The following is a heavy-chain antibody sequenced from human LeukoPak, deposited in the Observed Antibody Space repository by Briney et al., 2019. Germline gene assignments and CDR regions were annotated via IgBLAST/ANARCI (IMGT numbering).Heavy chain of an antibody. V-gene: IGHV1-18*01. Sequence: ASVKVSCKASGYTFTNYGISWVRQAPGQGLEWMGWISTYTGNTNYAQRLQGRLTMTTDTSTSTAYMELESLRSDDTAVYYCARALGGSRNYDFWSGYPDPWGQGTLVTVFS. J-gene: IGHJ5*02. CDR2: ISTYTGNT. D-gene: IGHD3-3*01. CDR1: GYTFTNYG. CDR3: ARALGGSRNYDFWSGYPDP.